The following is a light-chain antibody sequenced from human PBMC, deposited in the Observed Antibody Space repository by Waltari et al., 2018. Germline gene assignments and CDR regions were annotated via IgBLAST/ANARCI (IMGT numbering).Light chain of an antibody. CDR1: SSNIGAGYD. CDR3: QSYDSSLSAGV. V-gene: IGLV1-40*01. CDR2: GNS. Sequence: QSVLTQPPSVSGAPGQRVTISCTGSSSNIGAGYDVHWYQQLPGTAPKLLIYGNSNRPSGVPDRFSGSKSGTSASLASTGLQAEDEADYSCQSYDSSLSAGVFGGGTKLTVL. J-gene: IGLJ3*02.